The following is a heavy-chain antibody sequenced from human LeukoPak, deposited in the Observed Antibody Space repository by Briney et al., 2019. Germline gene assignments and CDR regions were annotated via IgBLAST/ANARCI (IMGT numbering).Heavy chain of an antibody. V-gene: IGHV4-59*12. Sequence: SETLSLTCTVSGDSISNYYWSWIRQPPGKGLEWLGQIYYSGSTTYNPSLKSRVTMSVDTSKNQFSLKLSSVTAADTAVYYCAREDSSSWFYYFDYWGQGTLVTVSS. CDR1: GDSISNYY. D-gene: IGHD6-13*01. CDR3: AREDSSSWFYYFDY. CDR2: IYYSGST. J-gene: IGHJ4*02.